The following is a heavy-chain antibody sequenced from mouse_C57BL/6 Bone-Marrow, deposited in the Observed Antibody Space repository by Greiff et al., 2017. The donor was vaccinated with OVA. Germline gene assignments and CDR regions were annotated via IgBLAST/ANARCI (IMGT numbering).Heavy chain of an antibody. J-gene: IGHJ2*01. CDR3: ARYYDYDVYYFDY. CDR2: IDPANGNT. CDR1: GFNIKNTY. V-gene: IGHV14-3*01. D-gene: IGHD2-4*01. Sequence: VQLKESVAELVRPGASVKLSCTASGFNIKNTYMHWVKQRPEQGLEWIGRIDPANGNTKYAPKFQGKATITADTSSNTAYLQLRSLKSEDTAIYYCARYYDYDVYYFDYWGQGTTLTVSS.